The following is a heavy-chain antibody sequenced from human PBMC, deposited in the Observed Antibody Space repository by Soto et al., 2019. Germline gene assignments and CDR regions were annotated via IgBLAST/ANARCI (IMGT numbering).Heavy chain of an antibody. CDR3: AKVTKRAAAGRYKYYKYGMDS. Sequence: EVQLLESGGALEHPGGSLRLSCAASGFAFSTYAMTWVRQAPGKGLEWVSVISGSGGSSYYAASVKGRFTISKDNSKNTLYLKMNGLSSENTARSYCAKVTKRAAAGRYKYYKYGMDSCGQGTTITVSS. V-gene: IGHV3-23*01. CDR1: GFAFSTYA. D-gene: IGHD6-13*01. J-gene: IGHJ6*01. CDR2: ISGSGGSS.